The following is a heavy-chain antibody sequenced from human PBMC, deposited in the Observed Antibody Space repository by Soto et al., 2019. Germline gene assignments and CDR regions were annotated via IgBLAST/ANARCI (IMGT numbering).Heavy chain of an antibody. J-gene: IGHJ6*03. V-gene: IGHV4-31*03. CDR1: GVSLSSSGHF. D-gene: IGHD3-16*01. Sequence: QVQLQESGPGLVKPSQTLSLTCSVSGVSLSSSGHFWNWVRQHPGKGLEWIGYIDYSGTTYYNPSLKYRLAMSIDPSKNQFSLNLSSVTAADSALSYCALGAFMDVWGKGTTVTVSS. CDR3: ALGAFMDV. CDR2: IDYSGTT.